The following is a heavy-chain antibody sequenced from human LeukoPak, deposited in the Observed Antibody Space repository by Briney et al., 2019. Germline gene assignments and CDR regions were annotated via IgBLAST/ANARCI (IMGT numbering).Heavy chain of an antibody. CDR2: INPNSGGT. CDR3: ARAREYYYDSSGLDY. J-gene: IGHJ4*02. Sequence: ASAKVSCKASGYTFTGYYMHWVRQAPGQGLEWMGRINPNSGGTNYAQKFQGRVTMTRDTSISTAYMELSRLRSDDTAVYYCARAREYYYDSSGLDYWGQGTLVTVSS. D-gene: IGHD3-22*01. V-gene: IGHV1-2*06. CDR1: GYTFTGYY.